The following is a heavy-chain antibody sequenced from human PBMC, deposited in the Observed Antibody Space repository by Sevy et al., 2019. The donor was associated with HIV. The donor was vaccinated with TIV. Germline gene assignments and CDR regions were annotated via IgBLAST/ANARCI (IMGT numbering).Heavy chain of an antibody. CDR1: GGSVSSGSYY. D-gene: IGHD3-3*01. V-gene: IGHV4-61*01. J-gene: IGHJ4*02. CDR3: AREIRFLEWLSNYYYFDY. CDR2: IYYSGST. Sequence: SETLSLTCTVSGGSVSSGSYYWSWIRQPPGKGLEWIGYIYYSGSTNYNPSLKSRVTISVDTSKNQFSLKLSSVTAADTAVYYCAREIRFLEWLSNYYYFDYWGQGTLVTVSS.